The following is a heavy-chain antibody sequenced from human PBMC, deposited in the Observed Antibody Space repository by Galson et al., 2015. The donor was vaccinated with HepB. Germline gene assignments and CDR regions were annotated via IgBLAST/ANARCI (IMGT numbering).Heavy chain of an antibody. D-gene: IGHD6-19*01. J-gene: IGHJ2*01. CDR1: GFTFSGYS. CDR3: ARGPGLEQWLEQNYYFDL. V-gene: IGHV3-7*01. Sequence: SLRLSCAASGFTFSGYSMSWVRQAPGKGLEWVANINQDGNDKYYVDSVKGRFTLSRDNANYSLYLQMNSLRAEDTAIYVCARGPGLEQWLEQNYYFDLWGRGTLVTVSS. CDR2: INQDGNDK.